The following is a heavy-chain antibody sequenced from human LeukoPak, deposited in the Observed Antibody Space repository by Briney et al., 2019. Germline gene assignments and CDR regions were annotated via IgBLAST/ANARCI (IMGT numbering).Heavy chain of an antibody. V-gene: IGHV4-34*01. D-gene: IGHD3-16*01. Sequence: PSETLSLTCAVNADSFNGYYWTWVRQSPGKGREWIGEINDIGHTNYSPSLKSRVTISLDTSKKQFSLKLSSVTAADTAVYYCARGEGNDYVWGSFYYCLDVWGKGTTVTVSS. CDR3: ARGEGNDYVWGSFYYCLDV. CDR1: ADSFNGYY. J-gene: IGHJ6*03. CDR2: INDIGHT.